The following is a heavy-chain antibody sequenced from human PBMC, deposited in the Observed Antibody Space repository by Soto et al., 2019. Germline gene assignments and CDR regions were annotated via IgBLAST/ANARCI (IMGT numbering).Heavy chain of an antibody. V-gene: IGHV3-53*01. CDR2: IYSAGST. D-gene: IGHD5-18*01. J-gene: IGHJ4*02. CDR1: GLTVSSSY. CDR3: ARDREPEYSSAIFFDI. Sequence: GWSLGLSFEASGLTVSSSYMSWVRQAPGKGLQWVSVIYSAGSTYYANSVKGRFTISRDISTNMVYLQMSSLTDEETAVYYCARDREPEYSSAIFFDIWRQGALVTVSS.